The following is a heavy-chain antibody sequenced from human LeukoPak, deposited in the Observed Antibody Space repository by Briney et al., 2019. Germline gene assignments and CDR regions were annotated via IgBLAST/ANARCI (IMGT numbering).Heavy chain of an antibody. D-gene: IGHD1-26*01. V-gene: IGHV3-30*03. CDR3: ARDVGLRYFFDS. CDR1: GFPFNTYG. J-gene: IGHJ4*02. Sequence: GRALRLSCAASGFPFNTYGMHWVRQAPGKGLEWLAVISYDGGDQYYADSVKGRLTISRDNSKNALYLQMNSLRLEDTAMYFCARDVGLRYFFDSWGQGTLVTVSS. CDR2: ISYDGGDQ.